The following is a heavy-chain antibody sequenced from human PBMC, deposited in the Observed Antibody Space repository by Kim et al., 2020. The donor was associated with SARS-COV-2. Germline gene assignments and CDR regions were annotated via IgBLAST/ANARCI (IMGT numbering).Heavy chain of an antibody. D-gene: IGHD2-21*02. J-gene: IGHJ4*02. Sequence: GGSLRLSCSASGFTFSSYAMHWVRQAPGKGLEYVSAISSNGGSTYYADSVKGRFTISRDNSKNTLYLQMSSLRAEDTAVYYCVKPYSGHDSGCGGDCRNDYWGQGTLVTVSS. CDR3: VKPYSGHDSGCGGDCRNDY. CDR1: GFTFSSYA. CDR2: ISSNGGST. V-gene: IGHV3-64D*06.